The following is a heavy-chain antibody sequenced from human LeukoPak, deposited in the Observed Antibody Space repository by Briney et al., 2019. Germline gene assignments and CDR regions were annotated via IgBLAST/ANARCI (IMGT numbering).Heavy chain of an antibody. CDR3: ARAQSDSSGYYYVGDY. D-gene: IGHD3-22*01. Sequence: PGGSLRLSCAASGFTLSDYYMDCVRQAPGQGLEWVARTRKKAKGYTTEYAASVKGRFTISRDDSKNSVDLQMNSLITEDTAVYYCARAQSDSSGYYYVGDYWGQGTLVTVSS. J-gene: IGHJ4*02. CDR1: GFTLSDYY. CDR2: TRKKAKGYTT. V-gene: IGHV3-72*01.